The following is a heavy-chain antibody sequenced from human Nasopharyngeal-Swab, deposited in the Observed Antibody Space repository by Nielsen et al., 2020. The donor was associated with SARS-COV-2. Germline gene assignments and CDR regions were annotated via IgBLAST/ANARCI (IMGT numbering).Heavy chain of an antibody. J-gene: IGHJ4*02. Sequence: LKISCAASGFTFSSYAMSWVRQAPGKGLEWVSAISGSGGSTYYADSVKGRFTISRDNSKNTLYLQMNSLRAEDTAVYYRAKPDKGTHDYWGQGILVTVSS. CDR2: ISGSGGST. V-gene: IGHV3-23*01. CDR3: AKPDKGTHDY. D-gene: IGHD1-1*01. CDR1: GFTFSSYA.